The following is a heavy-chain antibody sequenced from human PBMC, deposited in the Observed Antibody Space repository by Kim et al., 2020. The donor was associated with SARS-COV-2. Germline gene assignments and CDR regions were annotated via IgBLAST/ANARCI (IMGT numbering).Heavy chain of an antibody. CDR2: IRSKRYGETT. Sequence: GGSLRLSCTTSGLNFGDYAMSWFRQAPGKGLEGVAFIRSKRYGETTEYAASVTGRFTISRDDSNRIAYLQMNGMKTEDTAVYYCTSGPYYYDSASYYHDYWGQGTLVTVSS. J-gene: IGHJ4*02. CDR1: GLNFGDYA. CDR3: TSGPYYYDSASYYHDY. V-gene: IGHV3-49*03. D-gene: IGHD3-22*01.